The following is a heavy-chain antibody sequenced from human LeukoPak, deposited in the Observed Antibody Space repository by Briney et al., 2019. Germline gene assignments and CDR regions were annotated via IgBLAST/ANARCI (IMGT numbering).Heavy chain of an antibody. J-gene: IGHJ4*02. CDR2: LSYDGSDN. Sequence: GGSLRLSCAASGFTFSTYAMHWVRQAPGKGLEWVTALSYDGSDNYDADSVKGRFTISRDNSKNTLYLQMNSLGAEDTAVYYCARGGFHDRSGFFDYWGQGTLVAVSS. CDR1: GFTFSTYA. V-gene: IGHV3-30*04. CDR3: ARGGFHDRSGFFDY. D-gene: IGHD3-22*01.